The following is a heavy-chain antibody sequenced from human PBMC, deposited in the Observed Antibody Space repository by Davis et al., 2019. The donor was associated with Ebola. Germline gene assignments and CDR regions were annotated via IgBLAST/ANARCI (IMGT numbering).Heavy chain of an antibody. J-gene: IGHJ4*02. D-gene: IGHD2-15*01. CDR1: GYTFTGYY. Sequence: AASVKVSCKASGYTFTGYYMHWVRQAPGQGLEWMGRINPNRGGTNYAQKFQGRVTMTRDTSISTAYMELSRLRSDDTAVYYCARGGYCSGGSCYYFDYWGQGTLVTVSS. V-gene: IGHV1-2*06. CDR2: INPNRGGT. CDR3: ARGGYCSGGSCYYFDY.